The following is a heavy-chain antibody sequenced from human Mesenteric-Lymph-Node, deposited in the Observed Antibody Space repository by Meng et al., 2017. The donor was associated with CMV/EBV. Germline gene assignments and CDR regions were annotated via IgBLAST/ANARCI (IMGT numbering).Heavy chain of an antibody. CDR2: INPSGGST. D-gene: IGHD3-3*01. Sequence: ASVKVSCQASGYTFTSYYMHWVRQAPGQGLEWMGIINPSGGSTSYAQKFQGRVTMTRDTSTSTVYMELSSLRSEDTAVYYCARTRDYDFWSGYSKRYYYYGMDVWGQGTTVTVSS. J-gene: IGHJ6*02. CDR1: GYTFTSYY. V-gene: IGHV1-46*01. CDR3: ARTRDYDFWSGYSKRYYYYGMDV.